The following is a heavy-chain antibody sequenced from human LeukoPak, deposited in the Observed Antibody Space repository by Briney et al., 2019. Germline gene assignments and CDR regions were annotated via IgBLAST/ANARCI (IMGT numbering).Heavy chain of an antibody. J-gene: IGHJ4*02. D-gene: IGHD5-12*01. CDR1: GFTFSSYG. CDR2: ISGSGGRT. CDR3: AKDHSGYDFPLSFDY. Sequence: GGSLRLSCAASGFTFSSYGMSWVRQAPGKGLEWVSGISGSGGRTYYADSVKGRFTISRDNSKHTLYLQMNNFIAEDTAVYYCAKDHSGYDFPLSFDYWGQGSLVTVSS. V-gene: IGHV3-23*01.